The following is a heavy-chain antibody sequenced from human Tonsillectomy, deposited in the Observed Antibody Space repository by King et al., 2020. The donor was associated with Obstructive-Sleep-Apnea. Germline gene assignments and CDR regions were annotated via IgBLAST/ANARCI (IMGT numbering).Heavy chain of an antibody. CDR1: GFTFDDYA. CDR2: IRWNTCSI. D-gene: IGHD4-17*01. V-gene: IGHV3-9*01. CDR3: AKDKEGTVTMGPNFDY. Sequence: DVQLVESGGGLVQPGRSLSLSCTASGFTFDDYAMHWVRQVPGKGLEWVSGIRWNTCSIGYPDSVKGRFPISRDNAKNSLYLQMNSLGAEGTALYYCAKDKEGTVTMGPNFDYWGQGTLVTVSS. J-gene: IGHJ4*02.